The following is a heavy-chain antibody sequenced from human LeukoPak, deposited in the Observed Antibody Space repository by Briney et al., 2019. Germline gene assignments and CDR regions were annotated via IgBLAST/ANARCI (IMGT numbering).Heavy chain of an antibody. CDR1: GFTFSAYA. CDR2: IIDDASGT. Sequence: GGSLRLSCAASGFTFSAYAMSWFRQAPGKGLEWVSTIIDDASGTYYADSVKGRFTVSRDNSKNTLYLQMNSLRAEDTAVYYCDTTGYYDFWSGYSDFDYWGQGTLVTVSS. J-gene: IGHJ4*02. D-gene: IGHD3-3*01. CDR3: DTTGYYDFWSGYSDFDY. V-gene: IGHV3-23*01.